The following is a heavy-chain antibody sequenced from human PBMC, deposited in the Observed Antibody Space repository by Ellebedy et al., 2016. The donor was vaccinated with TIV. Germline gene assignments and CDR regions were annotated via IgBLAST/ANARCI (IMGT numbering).Heavy chain of an antibody. J-gene: IGHJ5*02. CDR1: GVSVSSGSNY. CDR2: VHHSGST. D-gene: IGHD4/OR15-4a*01. V-gene: IGHV4-61*01. Sequence: GSLRLSCTVSGVSVSSGSNYWSWIRQPPGERLEWIGYVHHSGSTYYNPSLKSRVTISLDASKNQFSLQLTSVTGADTAIYYCAREGVYGGNYWSFDPWGQGILVTVS. CDR3: AREGVYGGNYWSFDP.